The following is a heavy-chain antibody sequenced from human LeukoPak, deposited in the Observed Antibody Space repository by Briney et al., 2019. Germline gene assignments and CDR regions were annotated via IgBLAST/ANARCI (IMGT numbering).Heavy chain of an antibody. CDR3: ARGYASVAGTFFVY. Sequence: SETLSLTCAVYGGSFSGYYWSWIRQPPGKGLEWIGEINHSGSTNYNPSLKSRVTISVDTFKNQFSLKLSSVTDADTAVYYCARGYASVAGTFFVYWGQGTLVTVSS. CDR2: INHSGST. D-gene: IGHD6-19*01. J-gene: IGHJ4*02. V-gene: IGHV4-34*01. CDR1: GGSFSGYY.